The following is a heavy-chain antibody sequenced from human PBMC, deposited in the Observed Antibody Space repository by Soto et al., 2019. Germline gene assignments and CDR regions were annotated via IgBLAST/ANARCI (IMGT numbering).Heavy chain of an antibody. CDR1: GSTFSSYS. CDR3: ARVPSGSYSPRLDY. J-gene: IGHJ4*02. V-gene: IGHV3-21*01. CDR2: ISSSSSYI. D-gene: IGHD1-26*01. Sequence: LRLSCAASGSTFSSYSMNWVRQAPGKGLEWVSSISSSSSYIYYADSVKGRYTISRDNAKNSLYLQMNSLRAEDTAVYYCARVPSGSYSPRLDYWGQGTLVTVSS.